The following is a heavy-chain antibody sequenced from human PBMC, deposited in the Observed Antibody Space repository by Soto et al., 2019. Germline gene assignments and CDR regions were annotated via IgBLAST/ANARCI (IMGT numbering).Heavy chain of an antibody. CDR3: ARARYCSGGSCYLDAFDI. V-gene: IGHV1-18*01. D-gene: IGHD2-15*01. CDR1: GYSFTSYG. CDR2: ISAYNGNT. Sequence: ASLKVYCKASGYSFTSYGISWLRQAPGQGLEWMGWISAYNGNTNYAQKLQGRVTMTTDTSTSTAYMELRSLRSDDTAVYYCARARYCSGGSCYLDAFDIWGQGTMVTVSS. J-gene: IGHJ3*02.